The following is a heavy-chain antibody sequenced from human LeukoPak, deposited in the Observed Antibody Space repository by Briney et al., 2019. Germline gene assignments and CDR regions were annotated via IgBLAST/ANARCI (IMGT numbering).Heavy chain of an antibody. CDR2: IIPIFGTA. Sequence: SVKVSCKASGGTFSSYAISWVRQAPGQGLEWMGGIIPIFGTANYAQKFQGRVTITADESTSTAYMELSSLRSEDTAVYYCARDSSSWYNWNADWFDPWGQGTLVTVSS. V-gene: IGHV1-69*01. D-gene: IGHD1-20*01. CDR1: GGTFSSYA. CDR3: ARDSSSWYNWNADWFDP. J-gene: IGHJ5*02.